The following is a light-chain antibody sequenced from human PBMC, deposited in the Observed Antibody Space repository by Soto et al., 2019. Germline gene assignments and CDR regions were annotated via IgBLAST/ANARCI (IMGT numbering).Light chain of an antibody. V-gene: IGLV4-60*03. Sequence: QLVLTQSSSASASLGSSVKLTCTLSSGHSRYIIAWHQQQPGKAPRYLMNLEDSGTYTKGSGVPDRFSGSSSGAARYLVISNIQSEDVADYYCETWDSNTVVFGGGTKLTVL. CDR1: SGHSRYI. CDR3: ETWDSNTVV. CDR2: LEDSGTY. J-gene: IGLJ3*02.